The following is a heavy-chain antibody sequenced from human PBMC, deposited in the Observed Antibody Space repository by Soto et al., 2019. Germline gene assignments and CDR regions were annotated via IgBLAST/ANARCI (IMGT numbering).Heavy chain of an antibody. CDR1: GGSISSSSYY. V-gene: IGHV4-39*01. CDR2: IYYSGST. J-gene: IGHJ4*02. CDR3: ARHVGCTNGVCVDKFDY. D-gene: IGHD2-8*01. Sequence: PSETLSLTCTVSGGSISSSSYYWGWIRQPPGKGLEWIGSIYYSGSTYYNPSLKSRVTISVDTSKNQFSLKLSSVTAADTAVYYCARHVGCTNGVCVDKFDYWGQGTLITVSS.